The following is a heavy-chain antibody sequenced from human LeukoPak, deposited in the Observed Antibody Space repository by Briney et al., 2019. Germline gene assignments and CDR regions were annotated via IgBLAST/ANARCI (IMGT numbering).Heavy chain of an antibody. Sequence: GASVKVSCKTSGYTFTNYAIHWVRQAPGRRCEWMGWSNAANGNTKDSQEFKGRITITRATTATTAYMALSRPRCDETAVYYCTREGMGGLWDFGNAPDYWGQGTLVTVSS. CDR2: SNAANGNT. CDR3: TREGMGGLWDFGNAPDY. D-gene: IGHD3-16*01. CDR1: GYTFTNYA. V-gene: IGHV1-3*02. J-gene: IGHJ4*02.